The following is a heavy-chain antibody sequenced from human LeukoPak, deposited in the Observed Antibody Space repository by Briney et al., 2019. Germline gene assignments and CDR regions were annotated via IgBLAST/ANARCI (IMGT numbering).Heavy chain of an antibody. D-gene: IGHD3-9*01. CDR1: GFTFGDYA. J-gene: IGHJ6*03. CDR2: IRSKAYGCTT. CDR3: TRVGILTGHPYYYYYYMDV. Sequence: PGGSLRLSCTASGFTFGDYAMSWVRQAPGKGLEWVGFIRSKAYGCTTEYAASVKGRFTISRDDSKSIAYLQMNSLKTEDTAVYYCTRVGILTGHPYYYYYYMDVWGKGATVTISS. V-gene: IGHV3-49*04.